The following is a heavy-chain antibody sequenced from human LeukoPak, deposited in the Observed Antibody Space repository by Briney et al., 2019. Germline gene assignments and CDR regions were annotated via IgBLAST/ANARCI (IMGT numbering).Heavy chain of an antibody. CDR3: ALGIRGVMSEY. J-gene: IGHJ4*02. CDR1: GFTFSSYN. CDR2: IYSGGRT. D-gene: IGHD3-10*01. V-gene: IGHV3-53*01. Sequence: GGSLRLSCTASGFTFSSYNMNWVRQAPGKGLEWVSIIYSGGRTYYSDYVKGRFTISRDSSKNTLYLQMNSLRAEDTAVYYCALGIRGVMSEYWGQGTLVTVSS.